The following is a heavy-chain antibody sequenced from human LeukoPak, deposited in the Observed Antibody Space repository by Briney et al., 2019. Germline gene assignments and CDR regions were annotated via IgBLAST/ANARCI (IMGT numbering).Heavy chain of an antibody. V-gene: IGHV3-48*01. CDR2: ISSSSSTI. D-gene: IGHD6-13*01. J-gene: IGHJ6*03. Sequence: GGSLRLSCAASGFTFSSYSMNWVRQAPGKGLEWVSYISSSSSTIYYADPVKGRFTISRDNAKNSLYLQMNSLRAEDTAVYYCARSVTGYSSSWYLYYYYYYMDVWGKGTTVTVSS. CDR3: ARSVTGYSSSWYLYYYYYYMDV. CDR1: GFTFSSYS.